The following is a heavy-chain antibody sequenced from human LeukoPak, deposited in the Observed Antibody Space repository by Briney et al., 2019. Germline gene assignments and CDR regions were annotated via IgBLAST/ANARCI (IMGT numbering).Heavy chain of an antibody. CDR3: ARGGRGYCSSTSCYPPDY. D-gene: IGHD2-2*01. CDR1: GGSISSGGYY. J-gene: IGHJ4*02. Sequence: SETLSLTCTVSGGSISSGGYYWSWIRQPPGKGLEWIGYIYHSGSTYYNPSLKSRVTISVDRSKNQFSLKLSSVTAADTAVYYCARGGRGYCSSTSCYPPDYWGQGTLVTVSS. CDR2: IYHSGST. V-gene: IGHV4-30-2*01.